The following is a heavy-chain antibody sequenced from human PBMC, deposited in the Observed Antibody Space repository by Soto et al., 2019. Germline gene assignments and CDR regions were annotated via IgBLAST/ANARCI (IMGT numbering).Heavy chain of an antibody. CDR2: ISTDNGNT. D-gene: IGHD3-3*01. CDR1: GYTFYNSG. J-gene: IGHJ6*02. Sequence: GASVKGTWKASGYTFYNSGSSWGRQAPGQGLEGIGWISTDNGNTNYAQHLQGRVSMTTDTSTSTAYMDLRSLRSDDTAVYYCARDQGITTFGVYSMYYYGMDVWGQGTTVTVSS. V-gene: IGHV1-18*01. CDR3: ARDQGITTFGVYSMYYYGMDV.